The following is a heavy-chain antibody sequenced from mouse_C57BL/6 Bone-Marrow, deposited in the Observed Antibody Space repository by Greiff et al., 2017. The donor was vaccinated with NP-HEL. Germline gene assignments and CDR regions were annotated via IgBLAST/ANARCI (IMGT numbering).Heavy chain of an antibody. D-gene: IGHD4-1*01. CDR2: INPNYGTT. J-gene: IGHJ1*03. V-gene: IGHV1-39*01. Sequence: EVQLQQSGPELVKPGASVKISCKASGYSFTDYNMNWVKQSNGKSLEWIGVINPNYGTTSYTQKFKGKATLTVDQSSSTAYMQLNSLTSEDSAVYYCGLTGTNMGYWYFDVWGTGTTVTVSS. CDR3: GLTGTNMGYWYFDV. CDR1: GYSFTDYN.